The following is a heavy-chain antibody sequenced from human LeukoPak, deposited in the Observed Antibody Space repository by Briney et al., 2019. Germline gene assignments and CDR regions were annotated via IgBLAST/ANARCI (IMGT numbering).Heavy chain of an antibody. CDR1: GGSISSYY. J-gene: IGHJ3*02. D-gene: IGHD6-13*01. V-gene: IGHV4-59*08. Sequence: SETLSLTCTVSGGSISSYYWSWIRQPPGKGLAWIGYIYYSGSTNYNPSLKSRVTISVDTSKNQFSLKLSSVTAADTAVYYCARVRAAGTEGDAFDIWGQGTMVTVSS. CDR2: IYYSGST. CDR3: ARVRAAGTEGDAFDI.